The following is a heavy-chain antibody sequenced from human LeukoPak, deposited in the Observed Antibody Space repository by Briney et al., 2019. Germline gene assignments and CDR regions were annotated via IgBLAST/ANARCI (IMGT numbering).Heavy chain of an antibody. CDR1: GVSASSNSAT. V-gene: IGHV6-1*01. D-gene: IGHD2-15*01. CDR3: AGGLVVVAGTRGTSSDYYYMDV. Sequence: QTLSLSCAMSGVSASSNSATASCVRQSPSRCLEWLETTYYGSKWSSGYEPSVQSRININADTTYHQFCVQLDSVTPQDKTVYYCAGGLVVVAGTRGTSSDYYYMDVWGKGTTVTVSS. CDR2: TYYGSKWSS. J-gene: IGHJ6*03.